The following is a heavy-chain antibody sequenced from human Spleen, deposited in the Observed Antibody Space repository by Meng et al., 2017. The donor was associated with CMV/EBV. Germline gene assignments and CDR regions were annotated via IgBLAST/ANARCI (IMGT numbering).Heavy chain of an antibody. V-gene: IGHV3-23*01. CDR1: GFTFSSYW. CDR2: ISGSGGST. J-gene: IGHJ6*02. D-gene: IGHD2-2*01. CDR3: AKDAGYCSSTSCYYYYYYGMDV. Sequence: GGSLRLSCAASGFTFSSYWMSWVRQAPGKGLEWVSAISGSGGSTYYADSVKGRFTISRDNSKNTLYLQMNSLRAEDTAVYYCAKDAGYCSSTSCYYYYYYGMDVWGQGTTVTVSS.